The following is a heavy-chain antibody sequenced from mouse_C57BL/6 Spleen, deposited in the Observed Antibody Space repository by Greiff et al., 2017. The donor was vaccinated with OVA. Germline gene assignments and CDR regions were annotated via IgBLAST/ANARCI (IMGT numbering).Heavy chain of an antibody. CDR1: GYTFTSYW. D-gene: IGHD2-4*01. CDR3: ARRGLRHAMDY. V-gene: IGHV1-59*01. Sequence: VQLQQPGAELVRPGTSVKLSCKASGYTFTSYWMHWVKQRPGQGLEWIGVIDPSDSYTNYNQKFKGKATLTVDTSSSTAYMQLSSLTSEDSAVYYCARRGLRHAMDYWGQGTTLTVSS. CDR2: IDPSDSYT. J-gene: IGHJ2*01.